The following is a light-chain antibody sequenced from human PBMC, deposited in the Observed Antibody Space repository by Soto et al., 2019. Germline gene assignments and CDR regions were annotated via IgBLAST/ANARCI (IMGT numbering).Light chain of an antibody. V-gene: IGKV1-5*03. J-gene: IGKJ4*01. CDR2: KAS. Sequence: DIQMTQSPSTLSGSVGDRVTIACRASQTISSWLAWYQQKPGKAPKLLIYKASTLKSGVPSRFSGSGSGTEFTLTISRLQSEDFAVYYGQQYNKWPLTFGGGTKVDIK. CDR1: QTISSW. CDR3: QQYNKWPLT.